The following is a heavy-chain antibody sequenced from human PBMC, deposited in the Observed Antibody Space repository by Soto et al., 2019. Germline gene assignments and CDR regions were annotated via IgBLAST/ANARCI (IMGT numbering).Heavy chain of an antibody. Sequence: GGDLRLSCAASGFTFSNALMTWVSQATGKGLEWVGRIKSRSDGGTTDYAARVRGRFIISRDDSKNTLYLHMNRLKTEDTAVYYRTTGRTIFGVVIDPLGQGALVTVSS. CDR1: GFTFSNAL. CDR2: IKSRSDGGTT. J-gene: IGHJ5*02. D-gene: IGHD3-3*01. V-gene: IGHV3-15*01. CDR3: TTGRTIFGVVIDP.